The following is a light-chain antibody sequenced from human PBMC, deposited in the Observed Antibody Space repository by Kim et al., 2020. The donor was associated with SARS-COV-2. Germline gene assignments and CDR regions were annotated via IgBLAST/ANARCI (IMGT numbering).Light chain of an antibody. CDR3: QAWDSSTVV. V-gene: IGLV3-1*01. J-gene: IGLJ2*01. CDR2: QYS. Sequence: SYELTQPPSVSVSPGQTASITCSGDKLGDKYACWYQQKPGQSPVLVIYQYSKRPSGIPERFSGSNSGNTATLTIRGTQAMDEADYYCQAWDSSTVVFGGG. CDR1: KLGDKY.